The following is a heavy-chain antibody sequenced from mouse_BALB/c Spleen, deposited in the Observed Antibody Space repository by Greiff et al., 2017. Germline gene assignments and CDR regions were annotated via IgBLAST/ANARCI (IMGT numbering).Heavy chain of an antibody. V-gene: IGHV1-14*01. CDR3: AREGLLPAMDY. J-gene: IGHJ4*01. CDR2: INPYNDGT. D-gene: IGHD2-1*01. Sequence: VQLQQSGAELVKPGASVKLSCKASGFNIKDYYMHWVKQKPGQGLEWIGYINPYNDGTKYNEKFKGKATLTSDKSSSTAYMELSSLTSEDSAVYYCAREGLLPAMDYWGQGTSVTVSS. CDR1: GFNIKDYY.